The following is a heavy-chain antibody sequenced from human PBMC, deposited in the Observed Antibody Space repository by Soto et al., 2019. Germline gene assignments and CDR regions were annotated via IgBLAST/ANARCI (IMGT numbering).Heavy chain of an antibody. V-gene: IGHV1-2*02. CDR2: INPNSGGT. J-gene: IGHJ6*02. CDR1: GYTFTGYY. Sequence: ASVKVSCKASGYTFTGYYMHWVRQAPGQGLEWMGWINPNSGGTNYAQKFQGRVTMTRDTSISTAYMKLSRLRSDDTAVYYCARDQDTFRLVVLTSYGMDVWGQGTTVTVSS. CDR3: ARDQDTFRLVVLTSYGMDV. D-gene: IGHD3-22*01.